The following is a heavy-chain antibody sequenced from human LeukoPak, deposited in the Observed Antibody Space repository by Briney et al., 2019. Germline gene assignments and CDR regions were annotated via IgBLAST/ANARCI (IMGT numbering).Heavy chain of an antibody. CDR1: GGSISSSSYY. J-gene: IGHJ5*02. V-gene: IGHV4-39*07. D-gene: IGHD3-10*01. CDR2: IYYSGST. CDR3: ARVESYYGSGSWFDP. Sequence: PSETLSLTCTVSGGSISSSSYYWGWIRQPPGKGLEWIGSIYYSGSTYYNPSLKSRVTISVDTSKNQFSLKLSSVTAADTAVYYCARVESYYGSGSWFDPWGQGTLVTVSS.